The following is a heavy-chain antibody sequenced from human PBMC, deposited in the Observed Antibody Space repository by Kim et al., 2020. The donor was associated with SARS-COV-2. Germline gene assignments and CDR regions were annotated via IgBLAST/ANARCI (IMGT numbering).Heavy chain of an antibody. Sequence: YYNPSLKSRVTISVDTSKNQFSLNLRSMAAADTAVYYCARRHRDAYWVDYWGQGTLVTVSS. J-gene: IGHJ4*02. CDR3: ARRHRDAYWVDY. D-gene: IGHD2-8*02. V-gene: IGHV4-39*01.